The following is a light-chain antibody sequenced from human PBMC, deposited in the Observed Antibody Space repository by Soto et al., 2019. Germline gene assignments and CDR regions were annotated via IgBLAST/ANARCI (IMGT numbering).Light chain of an antibody. CDR2: GAS. CDR1: QSVRGN. CDR3: QQYKNWLFIS. V-gene: IGKV3-15*01. J-gene: IGKJ5*01. Sequence: SMSPAAVSLNTGERATLSCRASQSVRGNLAWYQQKPGQSPRLLIYGASSRATGIPVRFSGSGSGTEFTLTISCLQPEDFAVYYCQQYKNWLFISFCQGTRLDIK.